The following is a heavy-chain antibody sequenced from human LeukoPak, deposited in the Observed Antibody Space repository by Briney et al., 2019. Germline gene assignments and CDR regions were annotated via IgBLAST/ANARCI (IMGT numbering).Heavy chain of an antibody. CDR1: GYSFTSYW. V-gene: IGHV5-10-1*01. Sequence: GESLKISCKASGYSFTSYWLRRVRQMPGTGLEWMGRIDPSDSFTNYSPSFQGHVTISVDKSISTADLQWSSLKASDTATHYCARSYGSGSFDYWGQGTLVTVSS. D-gene: IGHD3-10*01. CDR3: ARSYGSGSFDY. J-gene: IGHJ4*02. CDR2: IDPSDSFT.